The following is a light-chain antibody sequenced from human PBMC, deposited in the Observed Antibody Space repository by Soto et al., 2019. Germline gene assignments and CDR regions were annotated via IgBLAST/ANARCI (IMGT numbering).Light chain of an antibody. CDR1: RSDFGSYNL. Sequence: QSALTQPASVSGSPGQSITISCTGTRSDFGSYNLVSWYQQHPGKAPKLMIYEVSKRPSGVSNRFSGSKSGNTASLTISGLQAKDEADYYCCSYAGSSTPLIFGTGTKVTVL. CDR2: EVS. V-gene: IGLV2-23*02. CDR3: CSYAGSSTPLI. J-gene: IGLJ1*01.